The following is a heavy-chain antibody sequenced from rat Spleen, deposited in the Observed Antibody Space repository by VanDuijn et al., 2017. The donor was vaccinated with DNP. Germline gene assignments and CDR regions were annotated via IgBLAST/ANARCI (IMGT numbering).Heavy chain of an antibody. J-gene: IGHJ2*01. CDR1: GYSITSGFR. CDR3: ARWTRYFDY. CDR2: INSEGST. D-gene: IGHD1-4*01. Sequence: EVQLQESGPGLVKPSQSLSLTCSVTGYSITSGFRWTWIRKFPGNKLEWMGYINSEGSTDYNPSLKSRVSITRDTSKNQFSLQLNSVTTEDTATYYCARWTRYFDYWGQGVMVTVSS. V-gene: IGHV3-3*01.